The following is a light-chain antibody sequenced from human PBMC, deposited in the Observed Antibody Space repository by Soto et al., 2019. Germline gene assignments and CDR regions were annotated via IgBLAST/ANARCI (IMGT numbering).Light chain of an antibody. CDR3: GAGDGSLNTQV. V-gene: IGLV1-51*01. Sequence: QSVLTQPPSVSAAPGQKVTISCSGSSSNIGNNYVSWYQQLPGTAPKLLIYDNDKRPSGIPDRFSGSKSGTSATLGITGLQTGDEADYYCGAGDGSLNTQVFGGGTKLTVL. J-gene: IGLJ2*01. CDR1: SSNIGNNY. CDR2: DND.